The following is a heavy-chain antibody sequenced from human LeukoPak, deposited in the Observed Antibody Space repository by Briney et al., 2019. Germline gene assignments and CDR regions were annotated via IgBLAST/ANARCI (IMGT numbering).Heavy chain of an antibody. D-gene: IGHD3-10*01. J-gene: IGHJ3*02. CDR2: IYYSGST. CDR3: ARLMPNGSGTFGIPTNAFDI. V-gene: IGHV4-39*01. CDR1: GGSISSSSYY. Sequence: PSETLSLTCTVSGGSISSSSYYWGWIRQPPGKGLEWIGSIYYSGSTYYNPSLKSRVTISVDTSKNQFSLKLSSVTAADTAVYYCARLMPNGSGTFGIPTNAFDIWGQGTMVTVSS.